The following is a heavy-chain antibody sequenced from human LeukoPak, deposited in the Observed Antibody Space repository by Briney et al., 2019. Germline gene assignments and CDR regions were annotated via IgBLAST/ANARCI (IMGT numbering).Heavy chain of an antibody. V-gene: IGHV1-69*13. D-gene: IGHD3-10*01. CDR3: ARDRDGALPL. J-gene: IGHJ4*02. CDR2: IIPIFGTA. CDR1: GGTFSIYA. Sequence: SVTVSCKASGGTFSIYAISWVRQAPGQGLEWMGGIIPIFGTANYAQKFQGRVTITADESTSTAYMELSSLRSEDTAVYYCARDRDGALPLWGQGTLVTVSS.